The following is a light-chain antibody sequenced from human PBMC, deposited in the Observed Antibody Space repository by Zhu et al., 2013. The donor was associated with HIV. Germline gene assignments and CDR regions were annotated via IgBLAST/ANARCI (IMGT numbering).Light chain of an antibody. CDR1: QSVSDY. V-gene: IGKV1-5*03. Sequence: DIQMTQSPSTLSASVGDRVTITCRASQSVSDYLAWYQQKPGKAPKLLIYKASTLQTGVPSRFSGRGSGTEFTLTISSLQSDDFATYYCQQYDDNRTFGQGTKVEIK. CDR2: KAS. J-gene: IGKJ1*01. CDR3: QQYDDNRT.